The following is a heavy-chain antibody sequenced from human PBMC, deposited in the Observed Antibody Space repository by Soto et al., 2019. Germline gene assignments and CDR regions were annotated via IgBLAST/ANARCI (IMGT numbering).Heavy chain of an antibody. Sequence: QVQLVQSGAEVKKPGASVKVSCKASGYTFTSYGISWVRQAPGQGLEWMGWIRAYVQKLQGRVTMTTDTSTSTAYMELRSLRSDDTAVYYCARDLPTMDVWGQGTTVTVSS. CDR1: GYTFTSYG. V-gene: IGHV1-18*01. J-gene: IGHJ6*02. CDR2: IRA. CDR3: ARDLPTMDV.